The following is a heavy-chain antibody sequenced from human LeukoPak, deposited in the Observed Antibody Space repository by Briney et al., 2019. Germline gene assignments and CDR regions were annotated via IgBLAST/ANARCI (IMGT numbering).Heavy chain of an antibody. J-gene: IGHJ4*02. Sequence: GGSLRLSCAASGFTFSSYAMHWVRQAPGKGLEWVSVIYSGGSTYYADSVKGRFTISRDNSKNTLYLQMNSLRAEDTAVYYCARDLSGWYYFDYWGQGTLVTVSS. CDR2: IYSGGST. D-gene: IGHD6-19*01. CDR1: GFTFSSYA. V-gene: IGHV3-NL1*01. CDR3: ARDLSGWYYFDY.